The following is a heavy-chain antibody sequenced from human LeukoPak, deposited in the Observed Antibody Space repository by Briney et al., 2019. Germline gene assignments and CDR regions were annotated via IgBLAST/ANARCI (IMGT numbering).Heavy chain of an antibody. D-gene: IGHD2-21*01. CDR2: IYYSGST. V-gene: IGHV4-39*07. J-gene: IGHJ6*03. Sequence: PSETLSLTCTVSGGSISSSSYYWGWIRQPPGKGLEWIGSIYYSGSTYYNPSLKSRVTISVDTSKNQFSLKLSSVTAADTAVYYCARVVLAYCGGDCYSEVWWYYYMDIWGKGTTVTVSS. CDR1: GGSISSSSYY. CDR3: ARVVLAYCGGDCYSEVWWYYYMDI.